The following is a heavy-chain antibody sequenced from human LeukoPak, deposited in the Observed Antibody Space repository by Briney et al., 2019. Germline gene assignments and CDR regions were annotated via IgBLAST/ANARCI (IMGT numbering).Heavy chain of an antibody. CDR2: ITGKSDST. V-gene: IGHV3-9*01. D-gene: IGHD3-22*01. Sequence: GGSLRLSRVASGFTFGDYAMHWVRQAPGKGLEWVSGITGKSDSTGFADSVKGRFTIFRDNAKNSLYLQMNSLRAEDTALYYCAKTRDSSGYPYYFDDWGQGTLVTVSS. CDR1: GFTFGDYA. J-gene: IGHJ4*02. CDR3: AKTRDSSGYPYYFDD.